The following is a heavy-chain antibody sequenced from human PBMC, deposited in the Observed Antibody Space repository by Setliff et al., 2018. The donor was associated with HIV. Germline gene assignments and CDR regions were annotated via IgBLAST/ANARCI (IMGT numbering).Heavy chain of an antibody. V-gene: IGHV4-38-2*01. Sequence: TLSLTCGVSGIPIDRVYSWAWIRQPPGKGLEWIGTISHSGSTHYNSPLQGRISISIDTSKNQFSLTLTSVTAADTAVYYCARVGTNWPSWFDPWGQGTQVTVSS. J-gene: IGHJ5*02. CDR3: ARVGTNWPSWFDP. CDR2: ISHSGST. CDR1: GIPIDRVYS. D-gene: IGHD1-1*01.